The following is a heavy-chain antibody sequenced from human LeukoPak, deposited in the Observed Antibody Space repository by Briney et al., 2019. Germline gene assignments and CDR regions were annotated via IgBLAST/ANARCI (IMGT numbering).Heavy chain of an antibody. J-gene: IGHJ4*02. Sequence: GGSLRLSCAASGFTFSSYAMSWARQAPGKGLERVANIKKEGSEKYYVDSVKGRFTISRDNAKNSLYLQMNSLRADDTAVYYCATDYYDSSGYYTGTYWGQGTLVTVSS. CDR3: ATDYYDSSGYYTGTY. CDR2: IKKEGSEK. CDR1: GFTFSSYA. V-gene: IGHV3-7*03. D-gene: IGHD3-22*01.